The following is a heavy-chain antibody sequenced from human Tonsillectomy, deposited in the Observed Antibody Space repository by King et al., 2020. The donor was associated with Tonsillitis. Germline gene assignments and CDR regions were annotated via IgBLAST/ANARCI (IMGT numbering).Heavy chain of an antibody. V-gene: IGHV4-59*01. CDR2: IYYSGST. J-gene: IGHJ4*02. CDR1: GGSFSSYY. CDR3: ARGRGISPWGGSGSSYFNY. D-gene: IGHD3-10*01. Sequence: LQLQESGPGLVKPSETLSLTCTVSGGSFSSYYWSWIRQPPGKGLEWIGYIYYSGSTNYNPSLKSRVTISVDTSKNQFSLKLSSVTAADTAVYYCARGRGISPWGGSGSSYFNYWGQGTLVTVSS.